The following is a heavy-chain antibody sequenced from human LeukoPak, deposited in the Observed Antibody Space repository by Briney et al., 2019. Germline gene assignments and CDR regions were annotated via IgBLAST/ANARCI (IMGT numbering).Heavy chain of an antibody. CDR2: VYYTGAS. V-gene: IGHV4-39*07. D-gene: IGHD3/OR15-3a*01. CDR1: GGSISSSSYY. CDR3: ARVADYYFDY. Sequence: SETLSLTCTVSGGSISSSSYYWGWIRQPPGKGLEWIGSVYYTGASYYNPSLKSRVTLSVDTSKNQFSLKLSSVTAADTAVYYCARVADYYFDYWGQGTLVTVSS. J-gene: IGHJ4*02.